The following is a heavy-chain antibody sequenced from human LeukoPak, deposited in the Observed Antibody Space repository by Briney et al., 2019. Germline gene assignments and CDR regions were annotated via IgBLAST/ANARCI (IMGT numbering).Heavy chain of an antibody. J-gene: IGHJ6*02. CDR1: GGSFSGYY. D-gene: IGHD2-2*01. CDR3: ARAGYCSSTSCYRWSTQYYYYYGMDV. Sequence: PSETLSLTCAVYGGSFSGYYWSWIRQPPGKGLEWIGEINHSGSTNYNPSLKSRVTISVDTSKNQFSLKLSSVTAADTAVYYCARAGYCSSTSCYRWSTQYYYYYGMDVWGQGTTVTVSS. V-gene: IGHV4-34*01. CDR2: INHSGST.